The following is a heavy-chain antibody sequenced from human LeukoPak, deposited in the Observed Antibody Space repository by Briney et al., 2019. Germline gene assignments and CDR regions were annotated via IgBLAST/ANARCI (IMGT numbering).Heavy chain of an antibody. Sequence: GESLRLSCAASGFSFSSYAVSWVRQAPGRGLEWVSGISDGGSRTYYADSVKGRFTISRDDSKNTLYLQMNSLRAEDTAVYYCAKVQLGIGVDYWGQGTLVTVSS. CDR3: AKVQLGIGVDY. V-gene: IGHV3-23*01. CDR2: ISDGGSRT. J-gene: IGHJ4*02. D-gene: IGHD7-27*01. CDR1: GFSFSSYA.